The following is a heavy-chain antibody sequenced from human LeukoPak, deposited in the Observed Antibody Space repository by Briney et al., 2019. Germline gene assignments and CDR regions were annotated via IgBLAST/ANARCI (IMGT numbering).Heavy chain of an antibody. V-gene: IGHV4-59*01. D-gene: IGHD1-26*01. Sequence: SETLSLTCTVSGGSISSYYWSWIRQPPGKGLEWIGYIYYSGSTNYNPSLKSRVTISIDTSKTQLSLKLSSVTAADTAVYYCARMGINAFDIWGQGTMVTVSS. CDR2: IYYSGST. CDR3: ARMGINAFDI. J-gene: IGHJ3*02. CDR1: GGSISSYY.